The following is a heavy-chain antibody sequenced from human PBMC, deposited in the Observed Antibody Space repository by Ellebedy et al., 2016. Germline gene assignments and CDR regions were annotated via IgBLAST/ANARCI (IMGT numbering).Heavy chain of an antibody. CDR3: ARDRYCSGGSCYLPLDY. CDR1: GFTFSSYW. D-gene: IGHD2-15*01. V-gene: IGHV3-7*01. CDR2: IKQDGSER. Sequence: GGSLRLSCAASGFTFSSYWMSWVRQAPGKGLEWVANIKQDGSERYYVDSVKGRFTISRDNAKNSLYLQMNSLRAEDTAVYYCARDRYCSGGSCYLPLDYWGQGTLVTVSS. J-gene: IGHJ4*02.